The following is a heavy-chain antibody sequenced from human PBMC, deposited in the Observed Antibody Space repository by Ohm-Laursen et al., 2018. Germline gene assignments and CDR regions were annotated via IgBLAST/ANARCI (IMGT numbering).Heavy chain of an antibody. CDR3: AKDLIMDTAMVRYYYGMDV. CDR1: GFTFTTYG. V-gene: IGHV3-23*01. Sequence: SLRLSCAASGFTFTTYGMAWVRQAPGKGLEWVSAISPTGATYYADSVKGRFTISRDNSKNTLYLQMNSLRAEDTAVYYCAKDLIMDTAMVRYYYGMDVWGQGTTVTVSS. J-gene: IGHJ6*02. CDR2: ISPTGAT. D-gene: IGHD5-18*01.